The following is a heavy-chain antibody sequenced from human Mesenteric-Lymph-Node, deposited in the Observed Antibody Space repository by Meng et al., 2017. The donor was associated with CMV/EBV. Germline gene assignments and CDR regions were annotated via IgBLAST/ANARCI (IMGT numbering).Heavy chain of an antibody. CDR2: IKQDGSEK. CDR1: GFAFNTYW. D-gene: IGHD2-21*02. V-gene: IGHV3-7*01. J-gene: IGHJ3*02. CDR3: ARDSGDRPVVTPEDSAFDM. Sequence: GESLKISCAASGFAFNTYWMNWVRQAPGKGLEWVANIKQDGSEKYYVDSLKGRFTISRDNAKNSLFLQMNSLRAEDTAVYYCARDSGDRPVVTPEDSAFDMWGQGTMVTVSS.